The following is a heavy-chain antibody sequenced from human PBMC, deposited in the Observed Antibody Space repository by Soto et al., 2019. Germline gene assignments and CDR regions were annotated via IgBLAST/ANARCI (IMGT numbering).Heavy chain of an antibody. CDR3: ARSLTEGYCTITGCYTRPLYGMDV. CDR2: INPNSGGT. J-gene: IGHJ6*02. D-gene: IGHD2-2*02. Sequence: QEQLVQSGAEVKKPGASVKVSCKASGYTFSGYYIHWLRQAPGQGLEWMGWINPNSGGTNYAQKFRGRVTVTRETPTSTAYMELSRLTPDDTAVYYCARSLTEGYCTITGCYTRPLYGMDVWGQGTTVTVSS. CDR1: GYTFSGYY. V-gene: IGHV1-2*02.